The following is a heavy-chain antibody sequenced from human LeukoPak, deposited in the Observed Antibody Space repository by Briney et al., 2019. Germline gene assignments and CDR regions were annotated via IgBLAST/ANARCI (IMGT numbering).Heavy chain of an antibody. CDR3: ASVVYYYDSSGDRGGFDY. CDR1: GGSFSGYY. Sequence: SETLSRTGAGYGGSFSGYYWSWIRQPPGKGLEWIGEINHSGSTNYNPSLKSRVTISVDTSKNQFSLKLSSVTAADTAVYYCASVVYYYDSSGDRGGFDYWGQGTLVTVSS. D-gene: IGHD3-22*01. V-gene: IGHV4-34*01. J-gene: IGHJ4*02. CDR2: INHSGST.